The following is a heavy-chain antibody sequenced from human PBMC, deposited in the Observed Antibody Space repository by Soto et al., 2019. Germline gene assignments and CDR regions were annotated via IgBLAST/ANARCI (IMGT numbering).Heavy chain of an antibody. V-gene: IGHV5-51*01. CDR3: AIPYSSSWQRTPGGMDV. CDR2: IYPGDSDT. J-gene: IGHJ6*02. CDR1: GYSFTSYW. D-gene: IGHD6-13*01. Sequence: PRESLKISCKGSGYSFTSYWIGWVRQMPGKGLEWMGIIYPGDSDTRYSPSFQGQVTISADKSISTAYLQWSSLKASDTAMYYCAIPYSSSWQRTPGGMDVWGQGTTVTVSS.